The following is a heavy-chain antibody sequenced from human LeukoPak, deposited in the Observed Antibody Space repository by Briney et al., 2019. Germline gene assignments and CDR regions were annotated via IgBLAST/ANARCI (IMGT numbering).Heavy chain of an antibody. CDR1: GFTFSSYA. CDR2: ISDNGGST. CDR3: ARARRVVVVAAIFDY. D-gene: IGHD2-15*01. V-gene: IGHV3-64*01. J-gene: IGHJ4*02. Sequence: GGSLRLSCAAPGFTFSSYAMHWVRQAPGKGLEYVSTISDNGGSTFYANSVKGRFTISRDNSKNTLYLQMGSLRAEDTAVYYCARARRVVVVAAIFDYWGQGTLVTVSS.